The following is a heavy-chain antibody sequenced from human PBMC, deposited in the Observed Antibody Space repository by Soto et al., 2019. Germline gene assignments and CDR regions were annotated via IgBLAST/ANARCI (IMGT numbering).Heavy chain of an antibody. D-gene: IGHD4-4*01. V-gene: IGHV4-31*03. J-gene: IGHJ5*02. CDR2: IYYSGRT. CDR1: GGSISSGGYY. CDR3: ARDRLYNDYSNYWWFDP. Sequence: QVQLQESGPGLVKPSQTLSLTCTVSGGSISSGGYYWSWIRQHPGKGLEWIGYIYYSGRTYYNPSLKSRVTISVDTSKNQFSLKLSYVTAADTAVYYCARDRLYNDYSNYWWFDPWGQGTLVTVSS.